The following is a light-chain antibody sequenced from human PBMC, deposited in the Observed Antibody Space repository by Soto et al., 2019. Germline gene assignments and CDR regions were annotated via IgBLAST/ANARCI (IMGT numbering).Light chain of an antibody. CDR3: QQFSTYPLLT. J-gene: IGKJ3*01. V-gene: IGKV1-13*02. CDR2: DAS. CDR1: QGISNA. Sequence: AIQLTQSPPSLSASVGDTVTITCRASQGISNALAWYQQKPGEAPYLLLYDASNLESGVPSRFSGSGSGTDFTLTISSLQPEDFATYYCQQFSTYPLLTFGPGTKVDI.